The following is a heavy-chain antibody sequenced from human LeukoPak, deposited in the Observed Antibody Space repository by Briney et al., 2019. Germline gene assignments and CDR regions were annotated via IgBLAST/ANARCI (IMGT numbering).Heavy chain of an antibody. J-gene: IGHJ4*02. D-gene: IGHD2-2*01. CDR2: IKQDGSEK. Sequence: GGSLRLSCAASGFIFSNSAMNWVRQAPGKGLEWVANIKQDGSEKYYVDSVKGRFTISRDNAKNSLYLQMNSLRAEDTAVYYCARLPDDIVVVPAAISFDYWGQGTLVTVSS. V-gene: IGHV3-7*01. CDR3: ARLPDDIVVVPAAISFDY. CDR1: GFIFSNSA.